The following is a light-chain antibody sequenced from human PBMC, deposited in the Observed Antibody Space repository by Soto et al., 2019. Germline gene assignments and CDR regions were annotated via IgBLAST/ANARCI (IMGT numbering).Light chain of an antibody. J-gene: IGKJ4*01. CDR3: QQLNGYPLT. CDR2: TAS. V-gene: IGKV1-9*01. CDR1: QGISSY. Sequence: DIQLTQSPSFLSASVGDGVTITCRASQGISSYLAWYQQKPGKAPNLLIYTASTLQSGVPSRFSGSGSGTEFTLTISSLQPEDVATYYCQQLNGYPLTFGGGTKVEIK.